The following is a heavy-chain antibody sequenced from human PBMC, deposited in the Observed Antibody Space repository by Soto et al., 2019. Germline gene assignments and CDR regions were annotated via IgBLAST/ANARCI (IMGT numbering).Heavy chain of an antibody. CDR1: GYTFTGYY. J-gene: IGHJ4*02. Sequence: ASVKVSCKASGYTFTGYYMHWVRQAPGQGLEWMGWINPNSGGTNYAQKFQGRVTMTRDTSISTAYMELSRPRSDDTAVYYCASDYPGTTGDDYWGQGTLVTVSS. CDR3: ASDYPGTTGDDY. CDR2: INPNSGGT. D-gene: IGHD1-7*01. V-gene: IGHV1-2*02.